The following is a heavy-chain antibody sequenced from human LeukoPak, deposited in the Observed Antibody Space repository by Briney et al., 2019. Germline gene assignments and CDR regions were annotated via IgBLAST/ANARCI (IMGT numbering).Heavy chain of an antibody. CDR1: GFTFSSYW. V-gene: IGHV3-7*01. Sequence: PGGSLRLSCAGSGFTFSSYWMSWVRQAPGKGLEWVANIKEGGSEKYYGDSVKGRFTISRDNAKNSLYLEMNSLRAEDTAVYYCARARDGLLWFGELFPFFDFWGQGNLVTVSS. D-gene: IGHD3-10*01. CDR2: IKEGGSEK. J-gene: IGHJ4*02. CDR3: ARARDGLLWFGELFPFFDF.